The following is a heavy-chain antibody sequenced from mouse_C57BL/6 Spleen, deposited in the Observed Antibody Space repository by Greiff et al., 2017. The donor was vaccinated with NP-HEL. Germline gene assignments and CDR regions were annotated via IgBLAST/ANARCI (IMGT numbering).Heavy chain of an antibody. D-gene: IGHD1-1*01. CDR1: GYTFTSYW. V-gene: IGHV1-69*01. J-gene: IGHJ2*01. CDR2: IDPSDSYT. CDR3: ARRPTVVDYFDY. Sequence: QVQLQQSGAELVMPGASVKLSCKASGYTFTSYWMHWVKQRPGQGLEWIGEIDPSDSYTNYNQKFKGKSTLTVDKSSSTAYMQLSSLTSEDSAVYYCARRPTVVDYFDYWGQGTTLTVSS.